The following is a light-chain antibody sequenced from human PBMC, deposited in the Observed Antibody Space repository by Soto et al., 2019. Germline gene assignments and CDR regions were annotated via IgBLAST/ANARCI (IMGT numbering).Light chain of an antibody. CDR1: SGHSSYI. J-gene: IGLJ3*02. CDR2: VESSGSF. CDR3: ATWDSNTWV. Sequence: QSVLTQSSSASASLGSSVKLTCTLSSGHSSYIIAWHQQQRGKAPRYLMKVESSGSFNKGSGVPDRFSGYRSGADRYLTISNLQFEDEADYYCATWDSNTWVFGGGTKLSVL. V-gene: IGLV4-60*02.